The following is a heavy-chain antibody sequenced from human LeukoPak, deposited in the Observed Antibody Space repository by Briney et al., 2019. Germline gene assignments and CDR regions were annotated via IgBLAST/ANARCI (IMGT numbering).Heavy chain of an antibody. CDR3: AKTPRLLWFGELLAGWFDP. V-gene: IGHV4-39*01. CDR1: GDSISNSNHY. D-gene: IGHD3-10*01. CDR2: IYYSGST. Sequence: SETLSLTCTVSGDSISNSNHYWAWIRQPPGKGLEWIGSIYYSGSTYYNPSLKSRVTMSVDLSKNQFALKLSSVTAADTAVYYCAKTPRLLWFGELLAGWFDPWGQGTLVTVSS. J-gene: IGHJ5*02.